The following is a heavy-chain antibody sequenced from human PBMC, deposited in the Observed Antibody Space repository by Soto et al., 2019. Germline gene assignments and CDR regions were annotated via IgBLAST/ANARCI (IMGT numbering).Heavy chain of an antibody. V-gene: IGHV3-15*07. CDR2: IKSKTDGGTT. D-gene: IGHD3-3*01. CDR3: TTGQSGYYIPYYYYGMDV. CDR1: GFTFSNAW. J-gene: IGHJ6*02. Sequence: GGSLRLSCAASGFTFSNAWMNWVRQAPGKGLEWVGRIKSKTDGGTTDYAAPVKGRFTISRDDSKNTLYLQMNSLKTEDTAVYYCTTGQSGYYIPYYYYGMDVWGQGTTVTVSS.